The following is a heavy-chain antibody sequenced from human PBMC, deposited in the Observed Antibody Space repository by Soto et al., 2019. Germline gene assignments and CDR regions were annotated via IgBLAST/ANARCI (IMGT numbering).Heavy chain of an antibody. CDR3: AMVDNYVTPTPQDV. CDR1: GYIFVNYG. Sequence: QVQLVQSGDEMKKPGASVRVSCKASGYIFVNYGIAWVRQAPGQGLEWMGWISPYTGDAHSASKVQGRLTMTTDTSTSTAYMDLGRLTSDDTAVYYCAMVDNYVTPTPQDVWGQATTVTVSS. V-gene: IGHV1-18*01. J-gene: IGHJ6*02. D-gene: IGHD3-16*01. CDR2: ISPYTGDA.